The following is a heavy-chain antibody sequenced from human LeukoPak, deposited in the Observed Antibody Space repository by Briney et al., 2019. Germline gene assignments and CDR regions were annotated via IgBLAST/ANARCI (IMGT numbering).Heavy chain of an antibody. Sequence: GGSLRLSCAASGFMFSGSAVHWVRQASGKGLEWVGRIRSKANNYATAYAASVICRFTISRDDSKTTAYLLMNSLKTEDTAVYYCTSPNDYADADGFYLWGHGRLFSVSS. J-gene: IGHJ3*01. D-gene: IGHD4/OR15-4a*01. CDR1: GFMFSGSA. CDR2: IRSKANNYAT. CDR3: TSPNDYADADGFYL. V-gene: IGHV3-73*01.